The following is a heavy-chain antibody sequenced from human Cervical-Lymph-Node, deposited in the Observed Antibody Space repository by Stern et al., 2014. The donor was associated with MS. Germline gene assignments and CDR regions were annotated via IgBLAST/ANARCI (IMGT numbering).Heavy chain of an antibody. J-gene: IGHJ5*02. Sequence: VQLVESGAEVKKPGSSMNVSCKTSGGTFSSSYAITWMRQPPGQGLEWMGRIIPILGLANYAQKFQGRVTITADTSTSTTYMELSSLTSEDTAVYYCARGVVSNRAAATLHNLFDPWGQGTLVTVSS. D-gene: IGHD2-15*01. CDR1: GGTFSSSYA. V-gene: IGHV1-69*09. CDR2: IIPILGLA. CDR3: ARGVVSNRAAATLHNLFDP.